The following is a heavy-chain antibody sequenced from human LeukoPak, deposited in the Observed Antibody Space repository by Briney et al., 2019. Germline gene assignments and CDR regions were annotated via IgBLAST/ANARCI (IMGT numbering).Heavy chain of an antibody. CDR1: GFTFSNYA. Sequence: GRSLRLSCAASGFTFSNYAIHWVRQAPGKGLEWVAIISYDGSNKYYADSVKGRFTISRDNAKNSLYLQMNSLRAEDTAVYYCARKRSLDVWGQGTTVTVSS. J-gene: IGHJ6*02. V-gene: IGHV3-30-3*01. CDR3: ARKRSLDV. CDR2: ISYDGSNK.